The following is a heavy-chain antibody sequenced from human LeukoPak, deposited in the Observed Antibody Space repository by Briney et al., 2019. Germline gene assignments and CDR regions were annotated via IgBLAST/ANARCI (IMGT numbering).Heavy chain of an antibody. J-gene: IGHJ3*02. CDR2: IKKDGSEK. CDR1: GFSFSSFW. Sequence: GGSLRLSCATSGFSFSSFWMSWVRQAPGKGLEWVAKIKKDGSEKYYVDSVKGRFTISRGNSKNTLYLQMNSPRAEDTAVYYCAKVPAVAEGMVAFDIWGQGTMVTVSS. CDR3: AKVPAVAEGMVAFDI. V-gene: IGHV3-7*03. D-gene: IGHD6-19*01.